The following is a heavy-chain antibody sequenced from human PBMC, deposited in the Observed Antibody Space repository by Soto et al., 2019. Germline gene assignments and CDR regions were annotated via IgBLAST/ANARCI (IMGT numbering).Heavy chain of an antibody. J-gene: IGHJ6*02. CDR1: GGSISSYY. CDR3: ARDLFGHSHYYGSGKLYGMDV. CDR2: IYYSGST. D-gene: IGHD3-10*01. Sequence: SETLSLTCTVSGGSISSYYWSWIRQPPGKGLEWIGYIYYSGSTNYNPSLKSRVTISVDTSKNQFSLKLSSVTAADTAVYYCARDLFGHSHYYGSGKLYGMDVWGQGTTVTVSS. V-gene: IGHV4-59*01.